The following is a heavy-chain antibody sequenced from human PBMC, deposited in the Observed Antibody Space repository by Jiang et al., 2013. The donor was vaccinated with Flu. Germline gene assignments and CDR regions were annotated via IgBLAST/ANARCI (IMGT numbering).Heavy chain of an antibody. CDR2: ISAYNGNT. CDR3: AREFGFNYYGSGSQHDAFDI. D-gene: IGHD3-10*01. Sequence: SGAEVKKPGASVKVSCKASGYTFTSYGISWVRQAPGQGLEWMGWISAYNGNTNYAQKLQGRVTMTTDTSTSTAYMELRSLRSDDTAVYYCAREFGFNYYGSGSQHDAFDIWGQGTMVTVSS. V-gene: IGHV1-18*01. J-gene: IGHJ3*02. CDR1: GYTFTSYG.